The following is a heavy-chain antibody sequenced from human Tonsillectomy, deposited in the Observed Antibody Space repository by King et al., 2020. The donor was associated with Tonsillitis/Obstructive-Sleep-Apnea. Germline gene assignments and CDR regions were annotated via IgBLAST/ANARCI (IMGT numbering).Heavy chain of an antibody. J-gene: IGHJ4*02. CDR1: GFTFSAYG. D-gene: IGHD3-22*01. CDR3: AKGWSGSYDGDGFYPTKFFFDY. Sequence: VQLVESGGGVVHPGRSLRLSCAASGFTFSAYGMHWVRQAPGKGLEWVSVISFDGKNKYDADSVKGRFTISRDNSKNTLFLQMDSLRAEDTAVYYCAKGWSGSYDGDGFYPTKFFFDYWGQGNLVTVSS. V-gene: IGHV3-30*18. CDR2: ISFDGKNK.